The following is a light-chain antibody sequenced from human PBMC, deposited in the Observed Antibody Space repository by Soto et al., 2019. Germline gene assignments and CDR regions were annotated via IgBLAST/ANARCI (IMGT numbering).Light chain of an antibody. CDR2: GAS. V-gene: IGKV3-15*01. CDR3: QQYNNWPTYT. Sequence: EIVMTQSPATLSVSPGERATLSCRASQSVSSNLAWYQQKPGQAPRLLIYGASTRATGIPARFSGSGSGTVFTLTISSMNSEDFAVYDCQQYNNWPTYTFGQGTKLDIK. CDR1: QSVSSN. J-gene: IGKJ2*01.